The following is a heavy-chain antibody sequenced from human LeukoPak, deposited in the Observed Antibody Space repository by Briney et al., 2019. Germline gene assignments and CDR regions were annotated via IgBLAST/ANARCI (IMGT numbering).Heavy chain of an antibody. V-gene: IGHV4-59*12. D-gene: IGHD3-22*01. J-gene: IGHJ4*02. Sequence: PSETLSLTCTVSGGSISNYYWSWIRQPPGKGLEWIGYIYYSGSTNYNPSLKSRVTMSVDTSKNQFSLKLSSVTAADTAVYYCARGVFYYDTSGRGYYFDYWGQGTLVTVSS. CDR1: GGSISNYY. CDR2: IYYSGST. CDR3: ARGVFYYDTSGRGYYFDY.